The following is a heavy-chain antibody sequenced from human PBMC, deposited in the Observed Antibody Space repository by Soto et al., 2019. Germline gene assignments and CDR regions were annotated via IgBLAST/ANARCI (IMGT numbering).Heavy chain of an antibody. V-gene: IGHV1-69*08. CDR1: GGTFSSYT. J-gene: IGHJ1*01. Sequence: QVQLVQSGAEVKKPGSSVKVSCKASGGTFSSYTLSWVRQAPGQGLEWMGRIIPLLGTTNYAQELQDRLTITANKSTGTAYMELSSLTSEDTAVYYCARGSGGYGDYWGQGTLVIVSS. D-gene: IGHD3-10*01. CDR3: ARGSGGYGDY. CDR2: IIPLLGTT.